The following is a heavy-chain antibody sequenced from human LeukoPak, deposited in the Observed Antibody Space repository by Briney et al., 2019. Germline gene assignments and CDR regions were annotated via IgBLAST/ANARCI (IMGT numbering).Heavy chain of an antibody. CDR1: GYTFTGYY. CDR3: ARGHADV. V-gene: IGHV1-2*02. CDR2: INPNSGGT. J-gene: IGHJ6*04. Sequence: ASLKLSCTASGYTFTGYYIHWVRQAPGQGLEWMGCINPNSGGTNYAQKSQGRVTMTGDSSISTAYMELSRLTSDDTAVYYCARGHADVWGKGTPVIVSS.